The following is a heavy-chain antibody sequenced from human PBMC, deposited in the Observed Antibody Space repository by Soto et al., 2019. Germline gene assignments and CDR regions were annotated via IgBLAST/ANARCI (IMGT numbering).Heavy chain of an antibody. CDR2: IYYSGST. CDR1: GGSISSYY. J-gene: IGHJ4*02. Sequence: SETLSLTCTVSGGSISSYYWSWIRQPPGKGLEWIGYIYYSGSTNYNPSLKSRVTISVDTSKNQFSLKLSSVTAADTAVYYCARVGDFWSGYYPFDYWGQGTLVTVSS. CDR3: ARVGDFWSGYYPFDY. D-gene: IGHD3-3*01. V-gene: IGHV4-59*01.